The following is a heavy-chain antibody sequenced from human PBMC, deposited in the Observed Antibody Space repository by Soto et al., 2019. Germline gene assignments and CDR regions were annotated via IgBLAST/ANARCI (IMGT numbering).Heavy chain of an antibody. Sequence: HPGGSLRLSCAASGFAFSSYSMNWVRQAPGKGLEWVSHISSRISTIYYADSVKGRFTISRDNAKNSLYLQMNSLRDEDTAVYYCAREYDILTGYYDVGWFDPWGQGTLVTVSS. CDR3: AREYDILTGYYDVGWFDP. J-gene: IGHJ5*02. D-gene: IGHD3-9*01. CDR1: GFAFSSYS. V-gene: IGHV3-48*02. CDR2: ISSRISTI.